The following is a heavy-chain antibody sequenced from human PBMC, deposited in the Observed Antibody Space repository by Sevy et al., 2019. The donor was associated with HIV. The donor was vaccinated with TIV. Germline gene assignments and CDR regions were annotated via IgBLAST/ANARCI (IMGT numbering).Heavy chain of an antibody. CDR1: GYSFTSYW. D-gene: IGHD2-2*01. Sequence: GESLKISCKGSGYSFTSYWIGWVRQMPGKGLEWVGIIYPGDSDTRYSPSFQGQVTISADKSISTAYLPWSSLKASDTALSYCARQSDIVVVPAAIEAFDLWGQGTMVTVSS. CDR2: IYPGDSDT. J-gene: IGHJ3*01. V-gene: IGHV5-51*01. CDR3: ARQSDIVVVPAAIEAFDL.